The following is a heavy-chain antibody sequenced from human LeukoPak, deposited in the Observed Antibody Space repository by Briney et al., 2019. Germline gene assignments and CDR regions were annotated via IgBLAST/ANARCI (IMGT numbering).Heavy chain of an antibody. CDR1: GFTFSSYA. D-gene: IGHD6-13*01. Sequence: PWGSLRLSCAASGFTFSSYAMSWVCQAPGKGLEWVSAISGSGGSTYYADSVKGRFTISRDNSKNQLYLQMNSLRAEDTAVYYCAKDLGVAAAGFNWGQETLVPVSS. J-gene: IGHJ4*02. V-gene: IGHV3-23*01. CDR2: ISGSGGST. CDR3: AKDLGVAAAGFN.